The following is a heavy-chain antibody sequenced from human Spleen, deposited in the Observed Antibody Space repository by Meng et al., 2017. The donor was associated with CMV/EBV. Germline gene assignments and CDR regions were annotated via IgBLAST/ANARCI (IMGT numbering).Heavy chain of an antibody. CDR3: ARGVLIPYYDSFDT. Sequence: LRLSCSISGASVSSNNAAWNWIRQSPSRGLEWLGRTYYRTEWYNDYAVSVQGRRTINPDTSKNQFSLQLNSVTPEDTAVYYCARGVLIPYYDSFDTWGQGAVVTVSS. V-gene: IGHV6-1*01. CDR2: TYYRTEWYN. D-gene: IGHD3-10*01. J-gene: IGHJ3*02. CDR1: GASVSSNNAA.